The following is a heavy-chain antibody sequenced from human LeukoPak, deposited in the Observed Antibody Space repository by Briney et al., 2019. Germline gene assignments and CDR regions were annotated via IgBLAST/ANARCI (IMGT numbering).Heavy chain of an antibody. J-gene: IGHJ4*02. V-gene: IGHV3-23*01. CDR2: ISGSGGST. CDR1: GFTFGSYG. CDR3: AKESPDGGCTNGVCFNEDYSNYGPFDY. Sequence: GGTLRLSCAASGFTFGSYGMSWVRQAPGKGLEWVSAISGSGGSTYYADSVKGRFTISRDNSKNTLYLQMNSLRAEDTAVYYCAKESPDGGCTNGVCFNEDYSNYGPFDYWGQGTLVTVSS. D-gene: IGHD2-8*01.